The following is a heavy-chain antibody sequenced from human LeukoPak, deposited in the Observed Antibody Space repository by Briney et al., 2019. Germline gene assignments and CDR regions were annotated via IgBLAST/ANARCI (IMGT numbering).Heavy chain of an antibody. V-gene: IGHV1-8*01. Sequence: ASVKVSCKASGYTFTRYDINWVRQATGQGLEWMGWMNPNSGNTGYAQKFQGRVTMTRNTSISTAYMELSSLRSEDTAVYYCARGGRGLYDFWSGYHPTNNWFDPWGQGTLVTVSS. CDR2: MNPNSGNT. CDR1: GYTFTRYD. J-gene: IGHJ5*02. D-gene: IGHD3-3*01. CDR3: ARGGRGLYDFWSGYHPTNNWFDP.